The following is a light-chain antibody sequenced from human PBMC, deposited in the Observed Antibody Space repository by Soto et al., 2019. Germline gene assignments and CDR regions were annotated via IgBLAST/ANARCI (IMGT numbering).Light chain of an antibody. CDR3: CSYGGRSTYV. CDR2: EVS. Sequence: QSVLTQPASVSGSPGQSITISCTGTSCDVGSYNLVSWYQQHPGKAPKLMIYEVSKRPSGVSNRFSGSKSANTASLTISGLQADDEADYYCCSYGGRSTYVFXTGTKVTVL. V-gene: IGLV2-23*02. CDR1: SCDVGSYNL. J-gene: IGLJ1*01.